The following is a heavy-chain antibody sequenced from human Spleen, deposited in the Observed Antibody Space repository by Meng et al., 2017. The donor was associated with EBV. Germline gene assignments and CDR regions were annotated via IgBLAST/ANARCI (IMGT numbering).Heavy chain of an antibody. Sequence: VHAGAGSETPVPEVKVSCKAFGGRVRRYAISCVRQAPGQRLEWMGGIIPNSGTANYAQKFQGRVTITADKSTSTAYMDLSGLRSEDTAVYYCASESGRGFTPDYWGQGTLVTVSS. CDR1: GGRVRRYA. CDR3: ASESGRGFTPDY. CDR2: IIPNSGTA. V-gene: IGHV1-69*06. D-gene: IGHD3-10*01. J-gene: IGHJ4*02.